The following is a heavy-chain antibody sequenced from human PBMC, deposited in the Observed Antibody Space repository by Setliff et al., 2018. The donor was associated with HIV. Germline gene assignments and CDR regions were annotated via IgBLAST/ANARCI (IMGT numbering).Heavy chain of an antibody. Sequence: SVKVSCKASGGTFSTFSSSAISWVRQAPGQGLEWMGRVIPIFGTPKYPQKFQGRVTITADDSTTTAYMELSRLKPDDTAIYYCATALTANWNYEPHFDYWGQGSLVTVSS. J-gene: IGHJ4*02. D-gene: IGHD1-7*01. CDR2: VIPIFGTP. CDR1: GGTFSTFSSSA. V-gene: IGHV1-69*13. CDR3: ATALTANWNYEPHFDY.